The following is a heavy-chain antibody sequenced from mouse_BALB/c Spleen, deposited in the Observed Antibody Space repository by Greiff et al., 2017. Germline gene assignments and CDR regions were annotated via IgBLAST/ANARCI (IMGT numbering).Heavy chain of an antibody. CDR1: GYTFSSYW. Sequence: QVQLQQSGAELMKPGASVKISCKATGYTFSSYWIEWVKQRPGHGLEWIGEILPGSGSTNYNEKFKGKATFTADTSSNTAYMQLSSLTSEDSAVYYCARGGNYYGSSPAWFAYWGQGTLVTVSA. CDR2: ILPGSGST. CDR3: ARGGNYYGSSPAWFAY. D-gene: IGHD1-1*01. J-gene: IGHJ3*01. V-gene: IGHV1-9*01.